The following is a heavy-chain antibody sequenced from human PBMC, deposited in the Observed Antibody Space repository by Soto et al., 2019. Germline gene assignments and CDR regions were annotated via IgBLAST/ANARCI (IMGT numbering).Heavy chain of an antibody. D-gene: IGHD1-26*01. CDR1: GFSLSISGVG. V-gene: IGHV2-5*02. CDR3: AHPYSENYYYLHY. Sequence: QITLKESGPTLVKPTQTLTLTCTFSGFSLSISGVGVGWIRQPPGKALEWLALIYWDDDKRYSPSLKSRLTSTKAPSKNHVFLTMSKMDIEGTATYYCAHPYSENYYYLHYSYQGTPDTVSS. J-gene: IGHJ4*02. CDR2: IYWDDDK.